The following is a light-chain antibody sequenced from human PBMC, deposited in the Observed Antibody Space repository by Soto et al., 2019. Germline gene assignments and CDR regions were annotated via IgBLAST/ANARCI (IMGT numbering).Light chain of an antibody. Sequence: QSALTQPASVSGSPGQSITISCTGTSSDVGGYNYVSWHQQHPGKAPKLMIFEVSYRPSGGSDRFSGSKSGNTASLTISGLQADDEADYYCSSNTRSSLYVFGTGTKVTVL. CDR1: SSDVGGYNY. CDR3: SSNTRSSLYV. J-gene: IGLJ1*01. V-gene: IGLV2-14*01. CDR2: EVS.